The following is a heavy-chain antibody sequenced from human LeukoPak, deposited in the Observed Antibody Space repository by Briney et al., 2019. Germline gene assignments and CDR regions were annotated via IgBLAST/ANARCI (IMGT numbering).Heavy chain of an antibody. D-gene: IGHD6-19*01. CDR1: GFIVSSNY. Sequence: GGSLRLSCAASGFIVSSNYMSWVRQAPGKGLEWVSIIYSGGNTYYADSVKGRFTISRDISKNTVSLQMNSLRAEDTAVYYCTRVRIEVAGWVPFDYWGQGTLVSVSS. J-gene: IGHJ4*02. CDR2: IYSGGNT. V-gene: IGHV3-66*01. CDR3: TRVRIEVAGWVPFDY.